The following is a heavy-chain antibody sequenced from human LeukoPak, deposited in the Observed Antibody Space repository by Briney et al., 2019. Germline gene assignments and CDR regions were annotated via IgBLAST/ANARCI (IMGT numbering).Heavy chain of an antibody. CDR2: INTSDGST. CDR1: GYIFTNYY. Sequence: ASVKVSCKASGYIFTNYYMRWVRQAPGQGLEWMGIINTSDGSTRYAQKFQGRVTITTDESTSTAYMELSSLRSEDTAVYYCAREGGYRVRDAFDIWGQGTMVTVSS. V-gene: IGHV1-46*01. CDR3: AREGGYRVRDAFDI. D-gene: IGHD3-22*01. J-gene: IGHJ3*02.